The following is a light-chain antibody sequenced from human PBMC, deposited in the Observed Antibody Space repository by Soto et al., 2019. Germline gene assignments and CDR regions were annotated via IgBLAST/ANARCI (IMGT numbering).Light chain of an antibody. Sequence: EIVLTQSPGTLSLYPGERATLSCRASQSVSSSYLAWYQQKPGQAPRLLIYGASSRATGIPDRFSGSGSGTDFTLTISRLEPEDFAVYYCQQYGSSPWTFGQGTKVAIK. CDR3: QQYGSSPWT. CDR2: GAS. V-gene: IGKV3-20*01. CDR1: QSVSSSY. J-gene: IGKJ1*01.